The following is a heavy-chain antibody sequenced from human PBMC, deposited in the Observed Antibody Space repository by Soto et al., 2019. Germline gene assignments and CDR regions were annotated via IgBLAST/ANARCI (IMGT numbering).Heavy chain of an antibody. CDR3: ARGYGSGNYYFDY. J-gene: IGHJ4*02. CDR1: GGTFSSYT. CDR2: IIPILGIA. D-gene: IGHD3-10*01. V-gene: IGHV1-69*02. Sequence: QVQLVQSGAEVKKPGSSVKVSCKASGGTFSSYTISCVRQAPGQGLEWMGRIIPILGIANYAQKFQGRFTITAYKSTSTADMELSSLRAEDTAVYYCARGYGSGNYYFDYWGEGTLVTVSS.